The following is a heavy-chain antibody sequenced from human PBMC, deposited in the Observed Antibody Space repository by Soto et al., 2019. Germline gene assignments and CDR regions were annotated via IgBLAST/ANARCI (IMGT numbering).Heavy chain of an antibody. CDR3: ARDQKGGYCTNFVCHNYYYYLLSV. Sequence: LSLTCAVYGGSFSGYYWSWIRQPPGKGLEWIGEINHSGSTNYNPSLKSRVTISVDTSKNQFSLKLSSVTAADTAVYYCARDQKGGYCTNFVCHNYYYYLLSVWGQRTTVTVSS. D-gene: IGHD2-8*01. J-gene: IGHJ6*02. V-gene: IGHV4-34*01. CDR1: GGSFSGYY. CDR2: INHSGST.